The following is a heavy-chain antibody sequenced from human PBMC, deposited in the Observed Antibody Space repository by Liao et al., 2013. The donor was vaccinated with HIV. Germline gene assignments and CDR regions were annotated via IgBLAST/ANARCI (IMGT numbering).Heavy chain of an antibody. D-gene: IGHD5-24*01. J-gene: IGHJ3*02. CDR3: AGGDGYNDDAFDI. Sequence: QVQLQESGPGLVKPSETLSLTCTASSGTISTSSYYWAWIRQSPGQGPEWIGSIYYRGTTYYNPSLKSRVVISVDTSKNQFSLKLSSVTAADTAVYFCAGGDGYNDDAFDIWGQGTMVTVSS. CDR2: IYYRGTT. CDR1: SGTISTSSYY. V-gene: IGHV4-39*07.